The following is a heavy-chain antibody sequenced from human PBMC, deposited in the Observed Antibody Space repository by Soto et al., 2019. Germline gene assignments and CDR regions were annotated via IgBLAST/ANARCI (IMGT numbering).Heavy chain of an antibody. J-gene: IGHJ6*02. CDR3: ARRMFRRSPTIRAVNYYALDV. Sequence: NPSATLSFTCEGHSGSFSGYDWTWIRQWPGKRLVWIAGINGTGSTNPNPSLRGRVTTSIDTSTNQFSLMLTSVTAADRDVYFCARRMFRRSPTIRAVNYYALDVWGQGTTVTVS. CDR2: INGTGST. D-gene: IGHD5-12*01. CDR1: SGSFSGYD. V-gene: IGHV4-34*01.